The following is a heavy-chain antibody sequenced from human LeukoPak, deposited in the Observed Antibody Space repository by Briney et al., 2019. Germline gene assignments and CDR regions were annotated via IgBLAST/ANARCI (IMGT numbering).Heavy chain of an antibody. CDR1: GFIFSNYN. CDR2: ISSSSSTI. D-gene: IGHD3-3*01. V-gene: IGHV3-48*01. CDR3: AKGFFFDY. Sequence: GGSLRLSCAASGFIFSNYNMNWVRQAPGKGLEWVSHISSSSSTIYYADSVKGRFTISRDNAKNSLYLQMNSLRAEDTAVYYCAKGFFFDYWGQGTLLTVSS. J-gene: IGHJ4*02.